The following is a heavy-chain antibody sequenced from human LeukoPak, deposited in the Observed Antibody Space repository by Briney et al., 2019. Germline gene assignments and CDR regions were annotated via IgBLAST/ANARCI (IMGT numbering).Heavy chain of an antibody. D-gene: IGHD2-2*01. J-gene: IGHJ6*02. CDR1: GYTFTSYD. V-gene: IGHV1-8*01. Sequence: GASVKVSCKASGYTFTSYDINWVRQATGQGLEWMGWMNPNSGNTGYAQKFQGRVTMTRNTSISTAYMELSSLRSEDTAVYYCASREPAAGRYYYGMDVWGQGTTVTVSS. CDR2: MNPNSGNT. CDR3: ASREPAAGRYYYGMDV.